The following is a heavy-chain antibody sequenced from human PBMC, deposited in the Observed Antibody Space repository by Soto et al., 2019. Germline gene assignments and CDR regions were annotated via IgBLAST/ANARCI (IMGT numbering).Heavy chain of an antibody. CDR1: GYSFTSYW. CDR2: IYPGDSDT. CDR3: ASIGPMGLTSPIFDY. J-gene: IGHJ4*02. D-gene: IGHD3-16*01. Sequence: GESLKISCKGSGYSFTSYWIGWVRQMPGKGLEWMGIIYPGDSDTRYSPSFQGQVTIPADKSINTAYLQWSSLKASDTATYYCASIGPMGLTSPIFDYWGQGTLVTVSS. V-gene: IGHV5-51*01.